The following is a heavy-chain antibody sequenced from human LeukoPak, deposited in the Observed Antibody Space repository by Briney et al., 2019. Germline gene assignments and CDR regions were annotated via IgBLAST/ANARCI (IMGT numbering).Heavy chain of an antibody. CDR2: TRNKANSYTT. Sequence: GGSLRLSCAASGFTFSDHYMDWVRQAPGKGLEWVGRTRNKANSYTTEYAASVKGRFTISRDDSKNSLYLQMNSLKTEDTAVYYCARDLKIPYGDYYYYGMDVWGQGTTVTVSS. V-gene: IGHV3-72*01. D-gene: IGHD4-17*01. J-gene: IGHJ6*02. CDR1: GFTFSDHY. CDR3: ARDLKIPYGDYYYYGMDV.